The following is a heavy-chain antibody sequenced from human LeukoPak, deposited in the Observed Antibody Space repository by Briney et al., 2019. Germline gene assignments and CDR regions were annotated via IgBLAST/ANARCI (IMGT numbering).Heavy chain of an antibody. Sequence: QPGGSLRLSCADSGFTFSDYAMNWVRQAPGKGLEWVSTISQGTYYVDSVKGRFTISRDNSKNTLYLQMHSLRAEDTAVYYCASSWTIAVAGRKYYFQYWGQGTLVTVSS. CDR1: GFTFSDYA. D-gene: IGHD6-19*01. CDR3: ASSWTIAVAGRKYYFQY. J-gene: IGHJ4*02. CDR2: ISQGT. V-gene: IGHV3-23*01.